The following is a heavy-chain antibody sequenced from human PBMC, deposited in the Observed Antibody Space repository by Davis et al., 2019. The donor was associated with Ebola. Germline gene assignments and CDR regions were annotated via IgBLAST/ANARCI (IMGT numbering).Heavy chain of an antibody. CDR3: AGIVVANSGAFDI. Sequence: SQTLSLTCAVYGGSFSGYYWSWIRQPPGKGLEWIGEINHSGSTNYNPSLKSRVTISVDTSKNQFSLKLSSVTAADTAVYYCAGIVVANSGAFDIWGQGTMVTVSS. D-gene: IGHD3-22*01. V-gene: IGHV4-34*01. CDR2: INHSGST. J-gene: IGHJ3*02. CDR1: GGSFSGYY.